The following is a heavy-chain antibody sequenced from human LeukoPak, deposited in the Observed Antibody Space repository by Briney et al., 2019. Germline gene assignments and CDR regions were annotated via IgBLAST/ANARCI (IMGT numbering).Heavy chain of an antibody. CDR1: GFTFSSYA. D-gene: IGHD2-15*01. Sequence: GRSPRLSCAASGFTFSSYAMHWVRQAPGKGLEWVAVISYDGSNKYYADSVKGRFTLSRDNAKNSLYLQMDSLRAEDTAVYYCARYCSGGDCYDDAFDIWGQGTMVTVSS. CDR2: ISYDGSNK. CDR3: ARYCSGGDCYDDAFDI. V-gene: IGHV3-30*07. J-gene: IGHJ3*02.